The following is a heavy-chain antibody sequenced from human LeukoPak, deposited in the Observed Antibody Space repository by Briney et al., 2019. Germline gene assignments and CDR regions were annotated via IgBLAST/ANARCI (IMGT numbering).Heavy chain of an antibody. Sequence: SETLSLTCTVSGGSISSSSYHWGWIRQPPGRGLEWIGTINYSGSTYYGPSLKNRVTISVDTSQNQFSLSLSSVTAADTAVYYCARRTDGSYSRWGQGTLVTVSS. CDR2: INYSGST. D-gene: IGHD1-26*01. CDR1: GGSISSSSYH. J-gene: IGHJ4*02. CDR3: ARRTDGSYSR. V-gene: IGHV4-39*01.